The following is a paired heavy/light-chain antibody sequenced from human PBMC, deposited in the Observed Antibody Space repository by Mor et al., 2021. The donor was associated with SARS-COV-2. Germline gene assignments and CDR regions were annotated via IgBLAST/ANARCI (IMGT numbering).Light chain of an antibody. CDR1: QGIGSW. CDR2: AAS. J-gene: IGKJ4*01. Sequence: DVQMTQSPSSLSASVGDRVTITCRASQGIGSWLAWYQQKPGKTPKLLISAASSLQSGVPPRFSGSGSGTDFILTISSLQPEDSATYYCLQANSFPNTFGGGTKVEVK. V-gene: IGKV1D-12*01. CDR3: LQANSFPNT.
Heavy chain of an antibody. V-gene: IGHV3-48*04. J-gene: IGHJ6*02. CDR2: ISGSSDTI. Sequence: EVQLVESGGGLVQPGGSLRLSCAVSGFTSRTFRSYSMIWVRQAPGKGLEWLSYISGSSDTIHYADSVKGRFTISRDNAKNSLYLQMTSLRAEDTAMYYCASPGLRVYYYGMDVWGQGTTVTVSS. D-gene: IGHD3-10*01. CDR3: ASPGLRVYYYGMDV. CDR1: GFTSRTFRSYS.